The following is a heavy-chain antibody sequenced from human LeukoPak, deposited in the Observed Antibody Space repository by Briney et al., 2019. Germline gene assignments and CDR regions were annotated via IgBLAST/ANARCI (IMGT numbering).Heavy chain of an antibody. D-gene: IGHD6-19*01. J-gene: IGHJ4*02. CDR3: ARDRQWLVRSVLEY. Sequence: GGSLRLSCAASGFTFSSYGMHWVRQAPGKGLEWVAVIWYDGSNKYYADSVKGRFTISRDNSKNTLYLQMNSLRAEDTAVYYCARDRQWLVRSVLEYWGQGTLVTVSS. CDR1: GFTFSSYG. V-gene: IGHV3-33*01. CDR2: IWYDGSNK.